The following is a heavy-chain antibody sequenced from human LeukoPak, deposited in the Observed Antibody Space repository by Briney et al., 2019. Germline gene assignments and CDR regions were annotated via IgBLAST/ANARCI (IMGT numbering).Heavy chain of an antibody. CDR2: IYYSGST. V-gene: IGHV4-31*03. Sequence: SETLSLTCTVSGGSISSGGYYWSWIRQHPGKGLEWIGYIYYSGSTYYNPSLKSRVTISVDTSKNQFSLKLSSVTAADTAVYYCAREGYDITGYRRAFDIWGQGTMVTVSS. J-gene: IGHJ3*02. CDR1: GGSISSGGYY. D-gene: IGHD3-22*01. CDR3: AREGYDITGYRRAFDI.